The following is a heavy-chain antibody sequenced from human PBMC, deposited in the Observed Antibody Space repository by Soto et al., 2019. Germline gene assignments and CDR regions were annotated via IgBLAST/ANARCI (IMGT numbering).Heavy chain of an antibody. J-gene: IGHJ5*02. CDR1: GGSISSGDYY. Sequence: SETLSLTCTVSGGSISSGDYYWSWIRQPPGKGLEWIGYIYYSGSTYYNPSLKSRVTISVDTSKNQFSLKLSSVTAADTAVYYCARVFTIFGVVIMTPGWFDPWGQGILVTVSS. D-gene: IGHD3-3*01. V-gene: IGHV4-30-4*01. CDR3: ARVFTIFGVVIMTPGWFDP. CDR2: IYYSGST.